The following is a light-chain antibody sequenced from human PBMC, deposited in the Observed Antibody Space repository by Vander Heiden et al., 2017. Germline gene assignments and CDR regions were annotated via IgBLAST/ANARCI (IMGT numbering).Light chain of an antibody. CDR2: DAS. CDR1: QDISNY. Sequence: DIQMTQSPSSLSASVGDRVTITCQASQDISNYLNWYQQKPGKAPKLLIYDASNLETGVPSRFSGSGSGTDFTFTISSLQPEDIATYYWQQDYNLHLFGQGTKLEIK. V-gene: IGKV1-33*01. J-gene: IGKJ2*01. CDR3: QQDYNLHL.